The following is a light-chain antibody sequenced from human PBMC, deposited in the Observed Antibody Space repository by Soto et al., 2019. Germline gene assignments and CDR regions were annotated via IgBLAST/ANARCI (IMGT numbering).Light chain of an antibody. V-gene: IGKV3-20*01. J-gene: IGKJ1*01. CDR3: QPYGTSSWT. Sequence: EIVLTQPPATLSVSPGERATLSCRASQSVYNNYLAWYQHKPGQAPRLLIYAASSRATGIPDRFSGSGSGTDFTLTISRLEPEDFAVYYCQPYGTSSWTFGQGTKVDI. CDR2: AAS. CDR1: QSVYNNY.